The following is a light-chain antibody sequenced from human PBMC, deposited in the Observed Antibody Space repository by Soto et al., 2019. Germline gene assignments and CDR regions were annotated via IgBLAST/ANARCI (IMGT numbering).Light chain of an antibody. CDR3: QQTYSTPQP. Sequence: DIQVTQSPSSLSASVGDRVTITCRASQSISRHLNWYQQKPGKAPKLLINIASSLQSGVPSRFSGSGSGTDFTLTISNVQPEDFATYYCQQTYSTPQPFGQGTRLET. CDR1: QSISRH. V-gene: IGKV1-39*01. CDR2: IAS. J-gene: IGKJ5*01.